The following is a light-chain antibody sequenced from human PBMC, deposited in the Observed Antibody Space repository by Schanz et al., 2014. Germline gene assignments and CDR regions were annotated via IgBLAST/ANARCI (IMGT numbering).Light chain of an antibody. CDR1: NSNIGSNS. V-gene: IGLV1-44*01. Sequence: QSVLTQPPSASGPPGQRVTISCSGSNSNIGSNSAYWYQQLPGTAPQLLIYTNNQRPSGVPDRFSGSKSGNTASLTVSGLQAEDEADYYCSSYAGSNNFVVFGGGTKLTVL. CDR2: TNN. CDR3: SSYAGSNNFVV. J-gene: IGLJ2*01.